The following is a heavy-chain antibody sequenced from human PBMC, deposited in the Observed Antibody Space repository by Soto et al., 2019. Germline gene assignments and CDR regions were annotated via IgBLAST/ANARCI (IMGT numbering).Heavy chain of an antibody. Sequence: GGSLRLSCAVSGLPFSNFWMNWVRQAPGKGLLWVSRINSDGTTTNYADSVKGRFTISRDNAKNTLYLQMNSLRVEDTAVYYCVLSRTWFDSWGQGTLVTVSS. CDR2: INSDGTTT. D-gene: IGHD2-15*01. V-gene: IGHV3-74*01. J-gene: IGHJ5*01. CDR3: VLSRTWFDS. CDR1: GLPFSNFW.